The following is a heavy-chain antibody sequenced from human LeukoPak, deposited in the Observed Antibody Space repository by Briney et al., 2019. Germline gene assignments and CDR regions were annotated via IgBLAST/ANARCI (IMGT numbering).Heavy chain of an antibody. Sequence: SETLSLTCTVSGGSISSSSYYWGWIRQPPGKGLEWIGSIYYSGNTYYNPSLKSRVTISVDTSKNQFSLKLRSVTAADTAVYYCARYSGSYPHDAFEIWGQGTMVTVSS. V-gene: IGHV4-39*07. CDR1: GGSISSSSYY. J-gene: IGHJ3*02. D-gene: IGHD1-26*01. CDR3: ARYSGSYPHDAFEI. CDR2: IYYSGNT.